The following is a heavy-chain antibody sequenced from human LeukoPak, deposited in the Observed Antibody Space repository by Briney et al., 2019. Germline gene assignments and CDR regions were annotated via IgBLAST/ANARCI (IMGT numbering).Heavy chain of an antibody. CDR2: IKSKSDRWTI. V-gene: IGHV3-15*01. Sequence: GGSLRLSCVGSGFTFSDAWMSWVRQAPGKGLEWVGHIKSKSDRWTIDYAAPVKGRFTISRDDSRNTPYLQMNSLKTEDTAVYYCTTRRQDGWWGQGTLVTVS. CDR1: GFTFSDAW. J-gene: IGHJ4*02. D-gene: IGHD2-15*01. CDR3: TTRRQDGW.